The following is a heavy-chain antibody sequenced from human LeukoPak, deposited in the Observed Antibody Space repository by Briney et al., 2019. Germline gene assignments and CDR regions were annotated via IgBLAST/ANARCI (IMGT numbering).Heavy chain of an antibody. V-gene: IGHV3-23*01. J-gene: IGHJ4*02. CDR1: GFTFSSHA. D-gene: IGHD4-17*01. CDR3: AKATTTVTTFLDY. Sequence: AGGSLRLSCAASGFTFSSHAMSWVSQAQGKGLGWVSAISGSGGSTYYADSVKGRFTISKDNSKNTLYLQMNSLRAEDTAVYYCAKATTTVTTFLDYWGQGTLVTVSS. CDR2: ISGSGGST.